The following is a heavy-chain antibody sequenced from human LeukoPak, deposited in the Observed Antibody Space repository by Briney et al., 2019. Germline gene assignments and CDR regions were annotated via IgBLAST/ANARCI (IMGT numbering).Heavy chain of an antibody. Sequence: ASETLSLTCTVSGGSISSSNWWSWVRQPPGKGLEWIGEIYHSGSTNYNPSLKSRVTISVDKSKNQFSLKLSSVTAADTAVYYCARDLKGSGWYGWFDPWGQGTLVTVSS. CDR3: ARDLKGSGWYGWFDP. D-gene: IGHD6-19*01. CDR2: IYHSGST. V-gene: IGHV4-4*02. J-gene: IGHJ5*02. CDR1: GGSISSSNW.